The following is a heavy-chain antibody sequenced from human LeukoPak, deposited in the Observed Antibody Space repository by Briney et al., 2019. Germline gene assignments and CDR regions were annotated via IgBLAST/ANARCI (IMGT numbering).Heavy chain of an antibody. D-gene: IGHD4-17*01. J-gene: IGHJ5*02. CDR2: ISSSSSYI. Sequence: GSLTLSCAASGFTFSSYSMNWVRQAPGKGLEWVSSISSSSSYIYYADSVKGRFTISRDNAKNSLYLQMNSLRAEDTAVYYCAREGYGDYVGWFDPWGQGTLVTVSS. V-gene: IGHV3-21*01. CDR1: GFTFSSYS. CDR3: AREGYGDYVGWFDP.